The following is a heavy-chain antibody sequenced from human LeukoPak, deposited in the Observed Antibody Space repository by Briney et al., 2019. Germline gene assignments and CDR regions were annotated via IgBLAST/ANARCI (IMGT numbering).Heavy chain of an antibody. D-gene: IGHD2-2*01. CDR1: GFAFDEHG. CDR2: INWSGGST. CDR3: ARAPITSPFYFDY. V-gene: IGHV3-20*04. Sequence: GGSLRLSCTASGFAFDEHGRSWVRQVPGKGLEWVSGINWSGGSTGYADPLRGRFTISRDNAKNSLYLQMDSLIAEDTALYYCARAPITSPFYFDYWGQGTLVTVSS. J-gene: IGHJ4*02.